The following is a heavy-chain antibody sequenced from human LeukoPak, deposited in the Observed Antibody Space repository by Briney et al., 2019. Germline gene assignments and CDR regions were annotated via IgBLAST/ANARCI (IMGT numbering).Heavy chain of an antibody. CDR1: GFTFSSYS. D-gene: IGHD1-26*01. J-gene: IGHJ4*02. V-gene: IGHV3-48*01. Sequence: PGGSLRLSCAASGFTFSSYSMNWVRQAPGEGLEWVSCISSLSGTIYYADSVKGRFTISRDNAKNSLYLQMDSLRAEDTAVYYCAKTEEGIVGATYFDYWGQGTLVTVSS. CDR3: AKTEEGIVGATYFDY. CDR2: ISSLSGTI.